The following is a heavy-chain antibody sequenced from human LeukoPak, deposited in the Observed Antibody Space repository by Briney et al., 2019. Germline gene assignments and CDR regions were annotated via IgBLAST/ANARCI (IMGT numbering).Heavy chain of an antibody. CDR2: IWYDGSKR. D-gene: IGHD4-23*01. V-gene: IGHV3-33*01. CDR1: GFTFSNYG. Sequence: PGGSLRLSCAASGFTFSNYGMHWVRQAPGKGLEWVAVIWYDGSKRLYADSVKGRFSISRDNAKNTLYLQMNSLRVEDTAVYYCARGRPHGNDYWGQGTLVTVSS. CDR3: ARGRPHGNDY. J-gene: IGHJ4*02.